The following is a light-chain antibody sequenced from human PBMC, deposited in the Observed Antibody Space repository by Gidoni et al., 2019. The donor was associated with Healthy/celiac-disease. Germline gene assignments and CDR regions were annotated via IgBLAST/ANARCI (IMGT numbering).Light chain of an antibody. CDR2: DAS. CDR3: QQRSNWT. Sequence: DILLTQSPATLSLSPGERATLSCRPSQSVSSYLAWYQQQPGQAPRLLIYDASNRATGIPARFSGSGAGTDVTLTISSLEPEDFAVYYCQQRSNWTFGQGTKVEIK. J-gene: IGKJ1*01. CDR1: QSVSSY. V-gene: IGKV3-11*01.